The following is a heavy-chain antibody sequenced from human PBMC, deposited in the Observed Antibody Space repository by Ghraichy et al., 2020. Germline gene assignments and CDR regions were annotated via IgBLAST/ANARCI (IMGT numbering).Heavy chain of an antibody. V-gene: IGHV3-7*01. CDR2: IKSDGSDR. CDR1: GFNFARHW. CDR3: ARDPYGDYKYGGTDY. Sequence: GALRLSCAASGFNFARHWMSWVRQVPGKGLEWVASIKSDGSDRFYVDSAKGRFTISRDNAENSVSLEMTSLRGEDTAVYYCARDPYGDYKYGGTDYWGRGTLVSVSS. J-gene: IGHJ4*02. D-gene: IGHD4-17*01.